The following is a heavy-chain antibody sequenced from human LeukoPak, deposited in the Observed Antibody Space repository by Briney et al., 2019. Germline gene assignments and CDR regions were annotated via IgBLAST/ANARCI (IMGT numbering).Heavy chain of an antibody. Sequence: GGSLRLSCAASGFTFSSYDMHWVRQATGKGLEWVSAIGTAGDTYYPGSVKGRFTISRENAKNSLYLQMNSLRAEDTAVYYCARSYGSGSYPGLYYYYYGVDVWGQGTTVTVSS. CDR2: IGTAGDT. D-gene: IGHD3-10*01. V-gene: IGHV3-13*01. J-gene: IGHJ6*02. CDR3: ARSYGSGSYPGLYYYYYGVDV. CDR1: GFTFSSYD.